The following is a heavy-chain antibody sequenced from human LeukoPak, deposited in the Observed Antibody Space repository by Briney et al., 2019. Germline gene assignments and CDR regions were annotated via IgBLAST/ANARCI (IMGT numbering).Heavy chain of an antibody. CDR2: INKNGGEQ. J-gene: IGHJ4*02. Sequence: PGGSLRLSCAASGFTFSTYWMTWVRQAPGKGVDWVDNINKNGGEQYYGDSVKGRFTISRDNTKNSLYLQMNSLRAEDTAMYYCTTYYDSGPSKDWGQGTLVTVSS. V-gene: IGHV3-7*03. CDR1: GFTFSTYW. CDR3: TTYYDSGPSKD. D-gene: IGHD3-22*01.